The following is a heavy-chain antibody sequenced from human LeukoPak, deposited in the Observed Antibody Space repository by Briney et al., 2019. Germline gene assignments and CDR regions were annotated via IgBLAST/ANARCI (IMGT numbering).Heavy chain of an antibody. J-gene: IGHJ3*02. Sequence: ASETLSLTCTVSGGSISSSNWWSWVRQPPGKGLEWIGEIYHSGSTNYNPSLKSRVTISVDKSKNQFSLKLSSVTAADTAVYYCARINILWSPQAFDIWGQGTMVTVSS. CDR3: ARINILWSPQAFDI. CDR1: GGSISSSNW. V-gene: IGHV4-4*02. D-gene: IGHD2-21*01. CDR2: IYHSGST.